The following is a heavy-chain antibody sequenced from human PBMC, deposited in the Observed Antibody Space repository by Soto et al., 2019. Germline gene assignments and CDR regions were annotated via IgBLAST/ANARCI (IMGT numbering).Heavy chain of an antibody. Sequence: SETLSLTCTVSGGSISSGDYYWSWIRQPPGKGLEWIGYIYYSGSTYYNPSLKSRVTISVDTSKNQFSLKLSSVTAADTAVYYCARDRTIAAAGINGMDVWGQGTTVTVSS. V-gene: IGHV4-30-4*01. CDR3: ARDRTIAAAGINGMDV. J-gene: IGHJ6*02. CDR1: GGSISSGDYY. D-gene: IGHD6-13*01. CDR2: IYYSGST.